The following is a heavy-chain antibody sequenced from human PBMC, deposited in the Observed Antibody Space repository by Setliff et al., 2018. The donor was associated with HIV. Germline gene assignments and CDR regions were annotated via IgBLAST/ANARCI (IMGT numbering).Heavy chain of an antibody. CDR1: GGSISSGSYY. CDR2: IYTSGST. V-gene: IGHV4-61*09. CDR3: AREIYGGNSRPFDY. Sequence: TLSLTCTVSGGSISSGSYYWSWIRQPAGKGLEWIGHIYTSGSTNYNPSLKSRLTMSVDTSKNQVSLKLSSVTAADTAVYYCAREIYGGNSRPFDYWGQGILVTVSS. J-gene: IGHJ4*02. D-gene: IGHD4-17*01.